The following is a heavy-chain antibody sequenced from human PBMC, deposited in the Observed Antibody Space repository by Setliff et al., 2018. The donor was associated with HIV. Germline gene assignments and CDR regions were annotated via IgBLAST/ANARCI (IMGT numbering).Heavy chain of an antibody. J-gene: IGHJ3*02. CDR1: GYTFTSYD. CDR3: ASARAQFLEWLPRGFDT. V-gene: IGHV1-8*02. CDR2: MNPNSGNT. D-gene: IGHD3-3*01. Sequence: ASVKVSCKASGYTFTSYDINWVRQATGQGLEWMGWMNPNSGNTGYAQKFQGRVTMTGNTSISTAYMELNSLRPEDTVIYYCASARAQFLEWLPRGFDTWGQGTMVTVS.